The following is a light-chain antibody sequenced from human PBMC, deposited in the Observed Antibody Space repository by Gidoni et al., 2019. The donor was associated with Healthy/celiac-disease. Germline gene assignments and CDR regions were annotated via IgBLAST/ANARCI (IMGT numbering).Light chain of an antibody. CDR2: DAS. CDR3: QQRSNWPYS. CDR1: QRVSSY. J-gene: IGKJ2*03. V-gene: IGKV3-11*01. Sequence: EIVLTQSPATLSLSPGERATLSCRASQRVSSYLAWYQQKPGQAPRLLIYDASNRATGIPARFSGSGSGTYFTLTISSLEPEDFAVYYCQQRSNWPYSFGQGTKLEIK.